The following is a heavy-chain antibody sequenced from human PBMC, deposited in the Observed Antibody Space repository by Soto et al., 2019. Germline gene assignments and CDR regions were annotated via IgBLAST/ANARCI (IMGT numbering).Heavy chain of an antibody. Sequence: GGSLRLSCAVSGFTFSSYSMNWVRQAPGKGLEWVSSISSSSSYIYYADSVKGRFTISRDNAKNSLYLQRNRLIAEDTAVYYCAKERSYCGGDCYPNWFDPWGQGTLVTVSS. V-gene: IGHV3-21*01. CDR3: AKERSYCGGDCYPNWFDP. CDR2: ISSSSSYI. CDR1: GFTFSSYS. J-gene: IGHJ5*02. D-gene: IGHD2-21*02.